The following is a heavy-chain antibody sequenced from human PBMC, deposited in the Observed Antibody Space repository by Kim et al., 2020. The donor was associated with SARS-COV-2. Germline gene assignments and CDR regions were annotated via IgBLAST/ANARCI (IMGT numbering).Heavy chain of an antibody. Sequence: TNSNTSLRSRVTISVDTSKNQFSLTLSSVTAADTAVYYCAGTARGANFDYWGRGALVTVSS. CDR3: AGTARGANFDY. V-gene: IGHV4-4*09. CDR2: T. D-gene: IGHD1-26*01. J-gene: IGHJ4*02.